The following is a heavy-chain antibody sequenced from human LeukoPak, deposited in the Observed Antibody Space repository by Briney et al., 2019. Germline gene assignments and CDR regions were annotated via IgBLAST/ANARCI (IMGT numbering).Heavy chain of an antibody. V-gene: IGHV4-38-2*02. D-gene: IGHD4-17*01. CDR1: GYSISSGYY. CDR2: IYHSGTT. J-gene: IGHJ4*02. CDR3: ARVPTVTFFDY. Sequence: SKTLSLTCTVSGYSISSGYYWGWIRQPPGKGLEWIGNIYHSGTTYYNPSLKSRVTISVDTSKNQFSLKLSSVTAADTAVYYCARVPTVTFFDYWGQGTLVTVSS.